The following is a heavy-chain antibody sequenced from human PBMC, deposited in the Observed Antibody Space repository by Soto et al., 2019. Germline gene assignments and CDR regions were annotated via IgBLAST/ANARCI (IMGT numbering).Heavy chain of an antibody. D-gene: IGHD3-22*01. V-gene: IGHV1-18*01. CDR1: GYAFTSYG. J-gene: IGHJ4*02. Sequence: GASVKVSCKASGYAFTSYGISWVRQAPGQGLEWMGWISACNGNTNYAQKLQGRVTMTTDTSTSTAYMELRSLRSDDTAVYYCARVQVDEYYYDSSGPLDYWGQGTLVTVSS. CDR2: ISACNGNT. CDR3: ARVQVDEYYYDSSGPLDY.